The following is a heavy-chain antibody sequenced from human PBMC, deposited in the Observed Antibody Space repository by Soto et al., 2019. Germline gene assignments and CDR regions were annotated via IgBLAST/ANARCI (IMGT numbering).Heavy chain of an antibody. V-gene: IGHV3-7*03. CDR3: ARAPGDYSRYGGPFRDRYGMDV. CDR2: IRQDGSEK. D-gene: IGHD4-4*01. J-gene: IGHJ6*02. Sequence: GGSLRLSCAASGFIFTRFCMTWVRQAPGKGLEWVANIRQDGSEKYYVDSVKGRFTISRDNAENSLYLHMNSLRAEDTAVYYCARAPGDYSRYGGPFRDRYGMDVWGQGTRVTVSS. CDR1: GFIFTRFC.